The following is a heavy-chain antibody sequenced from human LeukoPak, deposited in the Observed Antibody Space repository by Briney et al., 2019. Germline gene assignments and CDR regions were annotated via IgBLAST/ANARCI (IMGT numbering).Heavy chain of an antibody. D-gene: IGHD2-15*01. Sequence: ASVKVSCKASGYTFTSYDINWVRQATGQGLEWMGWMNPNSGSTSYAQKFQGRVTMTRDTSTSTVYMELSSLRSEDTAVYYCASLTPFLGYCSGGSCYPYWGQGTLVTVSS. J-gene: IGHJ4*02. CDR1: GYTFTSYD. CDR2: MNPNSGST. CDR3: ASLTPFLGYCSGGSCYPY. V-gene: IGHV1-8*01.